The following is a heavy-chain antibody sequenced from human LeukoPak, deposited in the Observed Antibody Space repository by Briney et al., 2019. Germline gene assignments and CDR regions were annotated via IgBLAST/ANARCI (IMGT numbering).Heavy chain of an antibody. V-gene: IGHV3-21*01. CDR2: ISSSSSYI. CDR1: GFTFSSYS. J-gene: IGHJ3*02. CDR3: ARGGLRDAFDI. D-gene: IGHD3-3*01. Sequence: GGSLRLSCAASGFTFSSYSMNWVRQAPGKGLEWVSSISSSSSYIYYADSVKGRFTISRDNAKNSLYLQMNSLRAEDTAVYYCARGGLRDAFDIWGQGTTVTVSS.